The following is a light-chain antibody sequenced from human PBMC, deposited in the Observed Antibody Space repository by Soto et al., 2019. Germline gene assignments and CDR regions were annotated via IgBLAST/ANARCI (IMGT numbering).Light chain of an antibody. Sequence: DIVLTQSPGTLSLSPGERTTLSCRASQSVSSNFLDWYQQKPGQAPRLLIYGASSRATGIPDRFSGRGSGTDFTLTISGLEPEDSAAYYCQRHGATFGQGTKVDIK. CDR2: GAS. V-gene: IGKV3-20*01. CDR1: QSVSSNF. J-gene: IGKJ1*01. CDR3: QRHGAT.